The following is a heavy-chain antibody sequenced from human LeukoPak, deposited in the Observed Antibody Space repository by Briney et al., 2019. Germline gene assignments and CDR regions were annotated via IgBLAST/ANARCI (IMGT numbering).Heavy chain of an antibody. CDR2: INWNGGTT. J-gene: IGHJ4*02. V-gene: IGHV3-20*04. Sequence: GGSLRLSCAASGFTFDDYGMSWVRQAPGKGLEWVSGINWNGGTTGYADSVKDRFTISRDNAKNSLYLQMNSLRAEDTALYYCARDHESSNPTYWGQGTLVTVSS. CDR1: GFTFDDYG. D-gene: IGHD6-13*01. CDR3: ARDHESSNPTY.